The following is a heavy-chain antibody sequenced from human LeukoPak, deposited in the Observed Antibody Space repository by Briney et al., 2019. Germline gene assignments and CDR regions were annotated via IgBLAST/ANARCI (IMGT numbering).Heavy chain of an antibody. J-gene: IGHJ4*02. Sequence: SETLSLTCTVSGGSISSYYWSWIRQPPGKGLEWIGYIYYSGSTNYNPSLKSRVTISVDTSKNQFSLKLNSVTAADTAVYYCTRGATGPEYWGQGTLVTVSS. V-gene: IGHV4-59*01. D-gene: IGHD1-1*01. CDR1: GGSISSYY. CDR2: IYYSGST. CDR3: TRGATGPEY.